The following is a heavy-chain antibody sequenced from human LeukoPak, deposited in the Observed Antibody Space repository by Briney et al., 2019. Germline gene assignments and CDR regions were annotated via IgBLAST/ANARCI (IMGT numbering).Heavy chain of an antibody. Sequence: SETLSLTWAVNVRSFSGYYWSWIRQPPWKGLEWMGEINHSGSTNYNPSVKSRVTISVDTSKNQFSLKLSSVTAADTAVYYCARGRIGVSSWYRNYYGMDVWGQGTTVTVSS. V-gene: IGHV4-34*01. CDR2: INHSGST. D-gene: IGHD6-13*01. J-gene: IGHJ6*02. CDR3: ARGRIGVSSWYRNYYGMDV. CDR1: VRSFSGYY.